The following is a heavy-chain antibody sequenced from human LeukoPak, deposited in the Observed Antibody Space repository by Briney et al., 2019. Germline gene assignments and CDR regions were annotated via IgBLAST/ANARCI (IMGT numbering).Heavy chain of an antibody. CDR2: ISWDATIA. V-gene: IGHV3-43*01. CDR1: GFIFPHYT. CDR3: VKDSNGLVV. J-gene: IGHJ4*02. D-gene: IGHD6-19*01. Sequence: GGSLRLSCAASGFIFPHYTMHWVRQPPGKGLEWVALISWDATIAYYEDSLKGRFTVSRDNSKNSLSLQMNSLTTEDTALYYCVKDSNGLVVWGQGTLVTVSS.